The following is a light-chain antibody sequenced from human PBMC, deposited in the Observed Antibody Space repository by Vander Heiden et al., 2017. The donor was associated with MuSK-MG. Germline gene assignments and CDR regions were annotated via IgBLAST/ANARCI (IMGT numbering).Light chain of an antibody. J-gene: IGKJ4*01. CDR1: QSVGGH. CDR3: QQYNNWPALT. V-gene: IGKV3-15*01. CDR2: AAS. Sequence: EVVMTQSPATLSVSPGESATLSCRASQSVGGHLAWYQQKPGQAPRLLISAASTRATGIPPRFRGRGSGTEFSLTINGLQPEDCAVYYCQQYNNWPALTFGGGTKVEI.